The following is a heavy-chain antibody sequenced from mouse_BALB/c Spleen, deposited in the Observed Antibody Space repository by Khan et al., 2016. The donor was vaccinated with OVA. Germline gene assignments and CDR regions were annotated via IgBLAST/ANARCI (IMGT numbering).Heavy chain of an antibody. D-gene: IGHD1-1*01. CDR3: ARIKKLVATYFDY. Sequence: QVQLQQPGAELVKAGASVKMSCKASGYTFTSYWMHWVKQRLGQGLEWFAETNPTNGRTYYNEKFKSKATLTVDKSSCTAYMLLSGPTFEDSAVYYCARIKKLVATYFDYWGQGTTLTVSS. J-gene: IGHJ2*01. V-gene: IGHV1S81*02. CDR2: TNPTNGRT. CDR1: GYTFTSYW.